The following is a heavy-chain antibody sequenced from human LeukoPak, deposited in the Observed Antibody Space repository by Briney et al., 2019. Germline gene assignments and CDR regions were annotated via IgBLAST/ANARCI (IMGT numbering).Heavy chain of an antibody. J-gene: IGHJ6*04. CDR2: ISSSSSTI. Sequence: PGGSLRLSCAASGFTFSSYSMNWVRQAPGKGLEWVSYISSSSSTIYYADSVKGRFTISRDNAKNSLYLQMNSLRAEDTGLYYCARECYDFWSGYPGRAMDVWGKGTTVTVSS. D-gene: IGHD3-3*01. CDR1: GFTFSSYS. CDR3: ARECYDFWSGYPGRAMDV. V-gene: IGHV3-48*01.